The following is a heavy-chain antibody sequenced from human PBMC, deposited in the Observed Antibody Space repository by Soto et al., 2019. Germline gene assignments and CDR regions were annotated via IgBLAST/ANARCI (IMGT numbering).Heavy chain of an antibody. Sequence: PGGSLRLSCATSGFNVSSYWMSWVRQAPGKGLEWVANIKQDGSETYYVGSVKGRFTISRDNARNSVFLQMNSLRAEDTALYYCARDRRLTLITGMDVWGQGTSVTVSS. V-gene: IGHV3-7*01. CDR2: IKQDGSET. CDR3: ARDRRLTLITGMDV. CDR1: GFNVSSYW. J-gene: IGHJ6*01. D-gene: IGHD3-16*01.